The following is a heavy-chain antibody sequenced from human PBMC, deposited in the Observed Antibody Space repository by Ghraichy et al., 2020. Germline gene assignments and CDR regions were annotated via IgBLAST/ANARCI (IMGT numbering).Heavy chain of an antibody. CDR2: ISVSGGRT. D-gene: IGHD2-2*01. CDR3: VTKGGHCSRNSCHYFDY. V-gene: IGHV3-23*01. Sequence: GGSLRLSCAASGFTFSSYDMNWVRQAPGEGLEWVSSISVSGGRTYYADSVKGRFTISRDNSKNMLYLQMNSLRAEDTALLYCVTKGGHCSRNSCHYFDYWGQGTLVTVSS. J-gene: IGHJ4*02. CDR1: GFTFSSYD.